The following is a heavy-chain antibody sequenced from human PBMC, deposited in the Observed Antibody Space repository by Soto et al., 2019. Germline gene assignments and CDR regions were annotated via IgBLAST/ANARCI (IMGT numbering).Heavy chain of an antibody. Sequence: GASVKVSCKASGYTFTSYGITWVRQAPGQGLEWMGWVSAHNGDTNYPQKFQGRLTLTTDTSTSTAYMELRSLRSDDTAVYYCARAVGNLRGYDHGSHWGQGTLVTVSS. J-gene: IGHJ4*02. CDR1: GYTFTSYG. D-gene: IGHD5-12*01. CDR3: ARAVGNLRGYDHGSH. CDR2: VSAHNGDT. V-gene: IGHV1-18*01.